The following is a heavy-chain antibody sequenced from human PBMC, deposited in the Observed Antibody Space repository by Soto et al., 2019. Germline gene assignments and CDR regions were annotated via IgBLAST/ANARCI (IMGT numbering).Heavy chain of an antibody. CDR3: ARGSSTTIVRGPANWFDP. V-gene: IGHV4-34*01. D-gene: IGHD3-10*01. CDR2: INHILST. J-gene: IGHJ5*02. Sequence: SETLSLTCAVYGGSFSGYYWIWIRQPPVNGLEFIGEINHILSTNYNPSLKSRFTISLYTSKNHFSLKLVSVTAADTSVYYCARGSSTTIVRGPANWFDPWGQGTLVT. CDR1: GGSFSGYY.